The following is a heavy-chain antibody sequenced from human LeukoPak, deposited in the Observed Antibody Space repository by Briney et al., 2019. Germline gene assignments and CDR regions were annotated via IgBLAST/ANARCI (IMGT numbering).Heavy chain of an antibody. J-gene: IGHJ4*02. D-gene: IGHD6-13*01. CDR2: IYYSGST. V-gene: IGHV4-59*01. Sequence: SETLSLTCTVSGGSISSYYWSWIRQPPGKGLEWIGYIYYSGSTNYNPSLKSRVTISVDTSKNQFSLELSSVTAADTAVYYCARVSSWIQFDYWGQGTLVTVSS. CDR1: GGSISSYY. CDR3: ARVSSWIQFDY.